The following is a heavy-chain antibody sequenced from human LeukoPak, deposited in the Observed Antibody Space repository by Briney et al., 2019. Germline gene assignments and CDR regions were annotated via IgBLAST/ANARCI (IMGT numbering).Heavy chain of an antibody. V-gene: IGHV3-23*01. CDR2: ISGSGGST. J-gene: IGHJ3*02. CDR3: VSLAVAGTREAFDI. Sequence: GGSLRLSCAASGFTFSSYAMSWVRQAPGKGLEWVSAISGSGGSTYHADSVKGRFTISRDNSKNTLYLQMNSLRAEDTAVYYCVSLAVAGTREAFDIWGQGTMVTVSS. CDR1: GFTFSSYA. D-gene: IGHD6-19*01.